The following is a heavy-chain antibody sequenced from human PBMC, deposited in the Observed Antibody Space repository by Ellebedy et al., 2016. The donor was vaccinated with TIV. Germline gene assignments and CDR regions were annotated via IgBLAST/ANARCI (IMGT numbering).Heavy chain of an antibody. CDR2: ISLSGSP. D-gene: IGHD3-9*01. CDR1: GASFSGSY. J-gene: IGHJ4*02. V-gene: IGHV4-34*01. CDR3: ATAVRDDWSLSL. Sequence: MPGGSLRLSCGVSGASFSGSYWSYIRQTPGKGLEWIGEISLSGSPNYNPSLRGRVTMSLDTSKNHFSLNRTSVTAADTAVYYCATAVRDDWSLSLWGQGTQVTVSS.